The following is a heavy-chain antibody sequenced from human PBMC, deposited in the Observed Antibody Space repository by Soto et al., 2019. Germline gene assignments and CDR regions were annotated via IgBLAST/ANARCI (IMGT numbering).Heavy chain of an antibody. CDR3: VRHAQWTIRAY. CDR2: INHSGST. CDR1: GGSFSGYY. J-gene: IGHJ4*02. V-gene: IGHV4-34*01. D-gene: IGHD6-19*01. Sequence: SETLSLTCAVYGGSFSGYYWTWIRQPPGTGLEWIGEINHSGSTNYNPSLKSRLTLFVDTSKNQFSLKLSSVTAADTAVYYCVRHAQWTIRAYWGQGSLVTVSS.